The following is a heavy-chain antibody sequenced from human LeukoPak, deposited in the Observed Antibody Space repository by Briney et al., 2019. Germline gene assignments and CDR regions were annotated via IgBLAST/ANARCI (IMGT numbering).Heavy chain of an antibody. CDR3: ARESSRFLELLGIDY. J-gene: IGHJ4*02. Sequence: SETLSLTCTVSGGSISSSSYYWGWIRQPPGKGLEWIGSIYYSGSTYYNPSLKSRVTISVDTSKNQFSLKLSSVTAADTAVYYCARESSRFLELLGIDYWGQGTLVTVSS. D-gene: IGHD3-3*01. V-gene: IGHV4-39*07. CDR2: IYYSGST. CDR1: GGSISSSSYY.